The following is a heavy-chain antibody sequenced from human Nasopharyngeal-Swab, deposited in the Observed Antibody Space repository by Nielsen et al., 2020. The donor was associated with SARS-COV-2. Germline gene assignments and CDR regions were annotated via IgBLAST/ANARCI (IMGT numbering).Heavy chain of an antibody. CDR2: IIPIFGTA. V-gene: IGHV1-69*01. D-gene: IGHD3-22*01. J-gene: IGHJ3*02. CDR3: ARGPSSGYYLYAFDI. Sequence: WVRQAPGQVLEWMGGIIPIFGTANYAQKFQGRVTITADESPSTAYMELSSLRSEDTAVYYCARGPSSGYYLYAFDIWGQGTMVTVSS.